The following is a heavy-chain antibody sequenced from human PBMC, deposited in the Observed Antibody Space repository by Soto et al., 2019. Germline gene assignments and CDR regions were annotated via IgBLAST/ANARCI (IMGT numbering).Heavy chain of an antibody. CDR2: MNPNSGNT. V-gene: IGHV1-8*01. CDR3: ARATVTVVRKRKIGPYYYYHMDV. J-gene: IGHJ6*03. D-gene: IGHD3-10*01. CDR1: GYTFTSYD. Sequence: ASVKVSCKASGYTFTSYDINWVRQATGQGLEWMGWMNPNSGNTGYAQKFQGRVTMTRNTSISTAYMELSSLRSEDTAVYYCARATVTVVRKRKIGPYYYYHMDVWGKGTTVTVSS.